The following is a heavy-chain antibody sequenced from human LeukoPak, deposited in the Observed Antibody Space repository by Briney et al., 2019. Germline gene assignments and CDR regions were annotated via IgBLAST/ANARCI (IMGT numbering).Heavy chain of an antibody. CDR2: IYYSGST. CDR1: GGSVSSGSYY. J-gene: IGHJ4*02. V-gene: IGHV4-61*01. CDR3: ARGDTAVVTGLPHFDY. D-gene: IGHD5-18*01. Sequence: PSETLSLTCTVSGGSVSSGSYYWSWIRQPPGKGLEWIGYIYYSGSTNYNPSLKSRVTMSVDTSKNQFSLKLSSVTAADTAVYYCARGDTAVVTGLPHFDYWGQGTLVTVSS.